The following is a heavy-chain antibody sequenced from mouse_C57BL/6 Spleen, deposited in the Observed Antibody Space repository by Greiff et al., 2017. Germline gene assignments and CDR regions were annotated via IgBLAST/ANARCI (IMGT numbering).Heavy chain of an antibody. D-gene: IGHD2-3*01. CDR1: GYTFTDYN. CDR3: ASISPDGYYWYFDV. CDR2: INPNNGGT. J-gene: IGHJ1*03. Sequence: VQLQQSGPELVKPGASVKMSCKASGYTFTDYNMHWVKQSHGKSLEWIGYINPNNGGTSYNQKFKGKATLTVNKSSSTAYMELRSLTSEDSAVYSCASISPDGYYWYFDVWGTGTTVTVSS. V-gene: IGHV1-22*01.